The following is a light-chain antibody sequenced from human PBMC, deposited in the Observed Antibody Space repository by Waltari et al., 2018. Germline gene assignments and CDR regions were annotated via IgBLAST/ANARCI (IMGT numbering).Light chain of an antibody. CDR3: CSYAGNNTFV. V-gene: IGLV2-23*01. CDR1: SSHVGSYNL. Sequence: QSALTQPASVSGSPGQSITTPCTGTSSHVGSYNLVSWSQHHPGKAPKLMIYEGSRRPSGLSNRFSGSQSGNTASLTISGLRAEDEADYHCCSYAGNNTFVFGTGTKVTVL. J-gene: IGLJ1*01. CDR2: EGS.